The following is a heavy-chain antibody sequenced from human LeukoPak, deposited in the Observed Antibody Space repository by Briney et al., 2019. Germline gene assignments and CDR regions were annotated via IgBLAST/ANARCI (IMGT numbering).Heavy chain of an antibody. CDR1: GFTFSSYS. V-gene: IGHV3-21*01. D-gene: IGHD6-13*01. Sequence: GGSLRLSCAASGFTFSSYSMNWVRQAPGKGLEWVSSISSSSSYIYYANPVKGRFTISRDNAKNSLYLQMNSLRAEDTAVYYCARDHAAAVDRPNYYYYGMDVWGQGTTVTVSS. CDR3: ARDHAAAVDRPNYYYYGMDV. J-gene: IGHJ6*02. CDR2: ISSSSSYI.